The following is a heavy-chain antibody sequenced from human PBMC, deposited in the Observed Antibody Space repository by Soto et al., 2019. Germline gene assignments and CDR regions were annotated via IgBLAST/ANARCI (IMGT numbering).Heavy chain of an antibody. CDR2: VYHSGST. CDR3: ARHRARNWFDP. J-gene: IGHJ5*02. D-gene: IGHD6-6*01. Sequence: SETRSLTCGVSGYSVSRACYWCFIRQPPGKGLEWIGSVYHSGSTYYNPSLKTRVTISVDTSKNQFSLKLSSVTAADTAVFYCARHRARNWFDPWGQGTLVTVSS. CDR1: GYSVSRACY. V-gene: IGHV4-38-2*01.